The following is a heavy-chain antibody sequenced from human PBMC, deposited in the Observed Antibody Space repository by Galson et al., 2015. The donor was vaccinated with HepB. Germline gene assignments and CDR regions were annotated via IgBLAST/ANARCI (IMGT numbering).Heavy chain of an antibody. CDR1: GFTFSNYA. D-gene: IGHD3-16*01. J-gene: IGHJ6*02. V-gene: IGHV3-23*01. CDR3: AKGDVWGSAARNYGMDV. Sequence: SLRLSCAASGFTFSNYAMTWVRQAPGKGLEWVSSISAGGDTTYYAEPVKGRFTISRDNAKKLLSLRTNSLRAEDTAVYYCAKGDVWGSAARNYGMDVWGQGTTVTVSS. CDR2: ISAGGDTT.